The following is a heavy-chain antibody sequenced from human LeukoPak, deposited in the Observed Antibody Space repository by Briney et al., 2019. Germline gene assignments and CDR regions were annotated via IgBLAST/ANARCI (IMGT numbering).Heavy chain of an antibody. D-gene: IGHD4/OR15-4a*01. CDR3: VRIPNSANFPNWFDP. V-gene: IGHV3-21*01. CDR1: GFTFSSST. J-gene: IGHJ5*02. Sequence: KPGGSLRLSRAASGFTFSSSTMNWVRRAPGKGLEWVSSISSSSDYIYYADSVKGRFTISRDHAKNSLYLQMNSLRAEDTAVYYCVRIPNSANFPNWFDPWGQGTLVTVSS. CDR2: ISSSSDYI.